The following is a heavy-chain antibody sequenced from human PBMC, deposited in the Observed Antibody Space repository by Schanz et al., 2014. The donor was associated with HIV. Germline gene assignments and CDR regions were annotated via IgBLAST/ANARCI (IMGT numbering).Heavy chain of an antibody. J-gene: IGHJ4*02. Sequence: QVQLVQSGAEVKKPGASVKVSCKASGYTFTSYDIHWVRQATGQGLEWMGWMSPNSDNTAYAQKFQGRLTMTGNTSISSAYMELSSLRSEDTAVYYCARSRGSGSYYTLPVYWGQGTLVTVSS. CDR1: GYTFTSYD. CDR2: MSPNSDNT. D-gene: IGHD3-10*01. CDR3: ARSRGSGSYYTLPVY. V-gene: IGHV1-8*01.